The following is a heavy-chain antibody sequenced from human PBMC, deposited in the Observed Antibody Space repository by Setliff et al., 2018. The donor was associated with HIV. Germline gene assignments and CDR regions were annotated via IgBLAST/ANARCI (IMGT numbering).Heavy chain of an antibody. V-gene: IGHV1-24*01. CDR2: FDPEDGET. J-gene: IGHJ3*02. Sequence: GASVKVSCKVSGYTLTELSRHWVRQAPGKGLEWMGGFDPEDGETIYAQKFQGRVTMTEDTSTDTAYMEPSSLRSEDTAVYYCATFDPFYYDSSGYPRAFDIWGQGTMVTVS. CDR3: ATFDPFYYDSSGYPRAFDI. CDR1: GYTLTELS. D-gene: IGHD3-22*01.